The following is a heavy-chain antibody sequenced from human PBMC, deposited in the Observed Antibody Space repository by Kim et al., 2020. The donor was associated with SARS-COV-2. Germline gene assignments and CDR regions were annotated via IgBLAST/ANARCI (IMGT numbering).Heavy chain of an antibody. CDR3: ARKSARIDY. Sequence: SYGGSGKGRFTISRDNAKNSLYLEMNSLRDDDTAVYFCARKSARIDYWGQGTLVTVSS. V-gene: IGHV3-11*04. J-gene: IGHJ4*02.